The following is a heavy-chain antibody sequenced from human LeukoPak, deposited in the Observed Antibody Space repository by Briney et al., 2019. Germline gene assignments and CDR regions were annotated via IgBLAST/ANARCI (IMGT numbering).Heavy chain of an antibody. J-gene: IGHJ4*02. V-gene: IGHV1-46*01. Sequence: ASVKVSCKASGYTFTSYYMHWVRQAPGQGLEWKGIINPSGGSTSYAQKFQGRVTMTRDTSTSTVYMELSSLRSEDTAVYYCASLTVGATLFDYRGQGTLVTVSS. D-gene: IGHD1-26*01. CDR3: ASLTVGATLFDY. CDR2: INPSGGST. CDR1: GYTFTSYY.